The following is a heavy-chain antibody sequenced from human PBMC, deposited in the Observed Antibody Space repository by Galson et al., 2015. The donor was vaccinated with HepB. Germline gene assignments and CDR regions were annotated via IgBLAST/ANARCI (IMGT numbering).Heavy chain of an antibody. CDR1: GFTFSDYH. V-gene: IGHV3-11*06. D-gene: IGHD2-2*01. CDR2: ISISTTYT. J-gene: IGHJ3*02. CDR3: ARVAYCSSTDCKAHGGAFDI. Sequence: SLRLSCAASGFTFSDYHLSWIRQAPGKGLEWVSYISISTTYTNYADSVKGRFTISRDDAKSSLYLQMNSLRAEDTAVYYCARVAYCSSTDCKAHGGAFDIWGQGIMVTVSS.